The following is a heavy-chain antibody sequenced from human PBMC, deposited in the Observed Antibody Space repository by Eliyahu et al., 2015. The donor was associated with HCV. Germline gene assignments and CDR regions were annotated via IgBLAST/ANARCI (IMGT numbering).Heavy chain of an antibody. V-gene: IGHV3-21*02. D-gene: IGHD2-15*01. CDR2: ISKGGKYI. J-gene: IGHJ5*02. CDR3: ARDSGYCSGGVCYTVLDL. CDR1: XFPXXNYX. Sequence: EVQLVESGGGLVKPGTSLRLSCVASXFPXXNYXMHXVRQAPGAGPEWVSSISKGGKYIFSTPSLRGRFTVSRDDAKNSLFLQMNTLRADDTAVYYCARDSGYCSGGVCYTVLDLWGQGALVTVSS.